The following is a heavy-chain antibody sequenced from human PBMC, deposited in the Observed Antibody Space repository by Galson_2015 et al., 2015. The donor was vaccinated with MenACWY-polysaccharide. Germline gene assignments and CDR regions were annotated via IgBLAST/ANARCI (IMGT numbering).Heavy chain of an antibody. CDR1: GFSFSSYG. CDR3: AKDLTRYCSGGSCDNLDY. V-gene: IGHV3-30*18. Sequence: SLRLSCAASGFSFSSYGMHWVRQAPGKGLERVAVIAYDGSNKYYADSVKGRFTISRDNSKNTLYLQMNSLRAEDTAVYYCAKDLTRYCSGGSCDNLDYWGQGTLVTVSS. CDR2: IAYDGSNK. D-gene: IGHD2-15*01. J-gene: IGHJ4*02.